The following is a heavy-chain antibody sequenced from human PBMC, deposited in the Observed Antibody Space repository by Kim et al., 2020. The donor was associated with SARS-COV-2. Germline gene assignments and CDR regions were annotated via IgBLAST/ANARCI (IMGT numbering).Heavy chain of an antibody. CDR3: AKGQGSSSWYWSARYGMDV. Sequence: GGSLRLSCAASGFTFSSYWMHWVRQAPGKGLVWVSRINSDGSSTSYADSVKGRFTISRDNAKNTLYLQMNSLRAEDTAVYYCAKGQGSSSWYWSARYGMDVWGQGTTVTVSS. J-gene: IGHJ6*02. CDR1: GFTFSSYW. CDR2: INSDGSST. D-gene: IGHD6-13*01. V-gene: IGHV3-74*01.